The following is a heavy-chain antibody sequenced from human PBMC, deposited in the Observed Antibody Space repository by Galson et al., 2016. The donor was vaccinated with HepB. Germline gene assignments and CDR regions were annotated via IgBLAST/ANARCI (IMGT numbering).Heavy chain of an antibody. J-gene: IGHJ6*02. Sequence: LRLSCAASGFTFSSYSMDWVRQAPGKGLEWVSYISSSSTTIYYADSVKGRFTISRDNAKNSLYLQMNSLRDEDTAIYYCARAPPPRYCSGGSCYGGYGMGVWGQGTTVTVSS. CDR1: GFTFSSYS. V-gene: IGHV3-48*02. D-gene: IGHD2-15*01. CDR3: ARAPPPRYCSGGSCYGGYGMGV. CDR2: ISSSSTTI.